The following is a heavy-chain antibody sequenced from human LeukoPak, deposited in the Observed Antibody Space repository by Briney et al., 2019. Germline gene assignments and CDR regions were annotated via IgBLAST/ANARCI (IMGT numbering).Heavy chain of an antibody. CDR3: ARGYYDSSGYLN. D-gene: IGHD3-22*01. Sequence: GASVKVSCKASGYTFTGYYMHWVRQAPGQGLEWMGWINPNSGGTNYAQKFQGRVTMTRDTSTSTVYMELSSLRSEDTAVYYCARGYYDSSGYLNWGQGTLVTVSS. CDR1: GYTFTGYY. J-gene: IGHJ4*02. CDR2: INPNSGGT. V-gene: IGHV1-2*02.